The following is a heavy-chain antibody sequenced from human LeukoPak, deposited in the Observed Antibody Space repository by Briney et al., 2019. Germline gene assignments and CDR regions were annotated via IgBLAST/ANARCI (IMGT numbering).Heavy chain of an antibody. J-gene: IGHJ5*02. V-gene: IGHV5-51*01. CDR3: ARQSKGSRIAARPGNWFDP. CDR2: IYPGDSDT. Sequence: GESLKISCKGSGYSFTSYWIGWVRQMPGKGLEWMGIIYPGDSDTRYSPSFQGQVTISADKSISTAYLQWSSLKASDTATYYCARQSKGSRIAARPGNWFDPWGQGTLVTVSS. CDR1: GYSFTSYW. D-gene: IGHD6-6*01.